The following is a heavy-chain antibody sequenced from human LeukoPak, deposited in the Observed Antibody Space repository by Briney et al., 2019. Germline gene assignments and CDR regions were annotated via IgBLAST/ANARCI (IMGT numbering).Heavy chain of an antibody. D-gene: IGHD6-13*01. Sequence: PGGSLRLSCAASGFTFSSYSMNWVRQAPGKGLEWVSSISSSSSYIYYADSVKGRFTISRDNAKNSLYLQMNSLRAEDTAVYYCARGAGYSSSWPPNWGQGTLVTVSS. V-gene: IGHV3-21*01. CDR3: ARGAGYSSSWPPN. CDR2: ISSSSSYI. CDR1: GFTFSSYS. J-gene: IGHJ4*02.